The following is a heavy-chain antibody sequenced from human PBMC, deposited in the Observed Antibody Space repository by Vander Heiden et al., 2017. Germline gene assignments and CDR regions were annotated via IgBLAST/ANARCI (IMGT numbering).Heavy chain of an antibody. CDR3: ARGRGSGSFQH. CDR1: GDSINSGGYY. J-gene: IGHJ1*01. Sequence: QVPLQESGPGLVTPSQTLSLTCTVSGDSINSGGYYWSWIRQHPGKGLEWIGYIYYSGNTYYNPSLKSRVTISVDTSKSQFSLKLSSVTAADTAVYYCARGRGSGSFQHWGQGTLVTVSS. V-gene: IGHV4-31*03. CDR2: IYYSGNT. D-gene: IGHD3-10*01.